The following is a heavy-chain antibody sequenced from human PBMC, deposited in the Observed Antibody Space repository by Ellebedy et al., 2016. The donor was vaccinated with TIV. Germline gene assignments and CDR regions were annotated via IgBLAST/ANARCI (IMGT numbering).Heavy chain of an antibody. J-gene: IGHJ6*02. CDR2: ISGSGGST. V-gene: IGHV3-23*01. CDR3: AKSGEDYYDSSGNGPFYGIDA. Sequence: GESLKISCAASGFIFSPYAMSWVRQAPGKGLEWVSGISGSGGSTYYAGSVKGRFTISRDNSRNMLYLQMKSLRAEDTAIYYCAKSGEDYYDSSGNGPFYGIDAWGQGTTVTVSS. CDR1: GFIFSPYA. D-gene: IGHD3-22*01.